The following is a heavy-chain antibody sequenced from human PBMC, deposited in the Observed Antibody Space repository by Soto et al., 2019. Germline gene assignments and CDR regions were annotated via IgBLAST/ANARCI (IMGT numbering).Heavy chain of an antibody. Sequence: SETLSLTCTVSGGSTSSYYWSWIRQPPGKGLEWIGYIYYSGSTNYNPSLKSRVTISVDTSKNQFSLKLSSVTAADTAVYYCARYRLQYGGYDYWGQGTLVTVSS. CDR2: IYYSGST. J-gene: IGHJ4*02. D-gene: IGHD5-12*01. CDR1: GGSTSSYY. V-gene: IGHV4-59*01. CDR3: ARYRLQYGGYDY.